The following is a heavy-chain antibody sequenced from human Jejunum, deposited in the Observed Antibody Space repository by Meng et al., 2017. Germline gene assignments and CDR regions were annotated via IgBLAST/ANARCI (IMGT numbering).Heavy chain of an antibody. CDR3: ARHEVDFDN. CDR2: FTRGGTT. CDR1: GGSISGYF. Sequence: QVQIQHWGAGLLKPSWTLSLTCAVYGGSISGYFWSWIRQAPGEGLEWVGEFTRGGTTNYNPSLKSRVTISADTSKNQFSLTLSSVSAADTAVYYCARHEVDFDNWGQGTLVTVSS. V-gene: IGHV4-34*02. D-gene: IGHD1-26*01. J-gene: IGHJ4*02.